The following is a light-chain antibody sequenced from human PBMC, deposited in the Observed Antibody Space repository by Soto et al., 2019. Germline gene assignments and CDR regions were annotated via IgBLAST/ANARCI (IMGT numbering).Light chain of an antibody. Sequence: QSALTQPRSVSGSPGQSVTISCTGTSSDVAYYNYVSWYQQHPGKAPKLMIYDVSQRPSGVPDRFSGSKSGNTASLTISGLQAEDEADYYCCSYAGSYTYVFGTGTKLTVL. CDR2: DVS. CDR1: SSDVAYYNY. V-gene: IGLV2-11*01. J-gene: IGLJ1*01. CDR3: CSYAGSYTYV.